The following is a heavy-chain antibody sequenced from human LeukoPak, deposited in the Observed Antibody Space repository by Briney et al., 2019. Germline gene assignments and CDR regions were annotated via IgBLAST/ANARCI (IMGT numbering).Heavy chain of an antibody. Sequence: GGSLRVSCAASGFRFRSCWMHWVRQAPGKELVWVSRINGDGSTTNYADSVRGRFTISRDNAKNTLYLQMNSLRADDSAVYFCASLVGGYYPPVEAFDVWGQGTMVTVSS. CDR1: GFRFRSCW. J-gene: IGHJ3*01. CDR3: ASLVGGYYPPVEAFDV. CDR2: INGDGSTT. D-gene: IGHD3-3*01. V-gene: IGHV3-74*01.